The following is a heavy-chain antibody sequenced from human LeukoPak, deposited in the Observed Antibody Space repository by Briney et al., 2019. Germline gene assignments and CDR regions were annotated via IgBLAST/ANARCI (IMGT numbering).Heavy chain of an antibody. D-gene: IGHD1-26*01. J-gene: IGHJ6*02. CDR2: ISGSGGST. CDR3: ARSPPGLYYYYYGMDV. V-gene: IGHV3-23*01. Sequence: PGGSLRLSCAASGFTFSSYAMSWVRQAPGKGLEWVSAISGSGGSTYHADSVKGRFTISRDNSKNTLYLQMNSLRAEDTAVYYCARSPPGLYYYYYGMDVWGQGTTVTVSS. CDR1: GFTFSSYA.